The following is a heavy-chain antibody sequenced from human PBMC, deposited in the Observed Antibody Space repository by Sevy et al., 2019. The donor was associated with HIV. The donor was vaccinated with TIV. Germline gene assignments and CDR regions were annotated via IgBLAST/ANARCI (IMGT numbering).Heavy chain of an antibody. CDR1: GYTFTGYY. J-gene: IGHJ4*02. CDR2: VDPNSGGT. V-gene: IGHV1-2*02. CDR3: ARSVYGSGTYLNDS. Sequence: ASVKVSCKASGYTFTGYYVHWVRQAPGQGLEWMGWVDPNSGGTNYGQKFKGRVTRTTDTSISTAYMELGGLRSDDTAVYYCARSVYGSGTYLNDSWGQGTLVTVSS. D-gene: IGHD3-10*01.